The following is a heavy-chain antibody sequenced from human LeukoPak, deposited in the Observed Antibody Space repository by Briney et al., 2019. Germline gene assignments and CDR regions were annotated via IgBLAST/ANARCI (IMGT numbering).Heavy chain of an antibody. V-gene: IGHV1-2*04. J-gene: IGHJ3*02. CDR1: GYTFTAYY. CDR2: INPSSGGA. D-gene: IGHD4-23*01. Sequence: GASVKVSCKPSGYTFTAYYIHWVRQAPGQGLEWVAWINPSSGGANYAQKFQGWATMTRDTSITTAYLELSSLRSDDTAVYYCARGPPSTVLTPDDAFDIWGHGTVVTVSS. CDR3: ARGPPSTVLTPDDAFDI.